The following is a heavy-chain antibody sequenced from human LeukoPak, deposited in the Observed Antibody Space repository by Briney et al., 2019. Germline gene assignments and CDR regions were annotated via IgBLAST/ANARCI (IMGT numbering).Heavy chain of an antibody. CDR3: ASSSSGNPLYYSDY. V-gene: IGHV4-59*08. J-gene: IGHJ4*02. D-gene: IGHD6-19*01. Sequence: SETLSLTCTVSGDSISSYSWNWIRQPPGKGLEWIGYISYSGSTNYNPSLRSRGTISVDTSKNQFSLKLSSVTAADAAVYYCASSSSGNPLYYSDYWGQGILVTVSS. CDR2: ISYSGST. CDR1: GDSISSYS.